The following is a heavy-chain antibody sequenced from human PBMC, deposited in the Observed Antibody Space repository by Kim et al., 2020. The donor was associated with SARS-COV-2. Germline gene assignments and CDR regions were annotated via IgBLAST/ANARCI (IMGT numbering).Heavy chain of an antibody. CDR3: ASLYDYSRRDY. D-gene: IGHD4-4*01. CDR2: T. J-gene: IGHJ4*02. V-gene: IGHV3-74*01. Sequence: TSYAYSVKCRFTISRDNAKNTLYLQMNSLRAEDTAVYYCASLYDYSRRDYWGQGTLVTVSS.